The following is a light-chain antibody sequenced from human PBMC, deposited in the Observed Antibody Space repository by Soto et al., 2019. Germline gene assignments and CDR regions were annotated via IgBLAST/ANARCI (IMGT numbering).Light chain of an antibody. J-gene: IGKJ3*01. V-gene: IGKV3-11*01. Sequence: EIVLTQSPDILSLSPGDRATLSCRASQSVTSDFLVWYQQKPGQAPRLLIYDASKRATGIPARFSGSGSGTDFTLTISGLEPEDFAVYYCQQRINWPLFTFGPGTKVDIK. CDR3: QQRINWPLFT. CDR2: DAS. CDR1: QSVTSD.